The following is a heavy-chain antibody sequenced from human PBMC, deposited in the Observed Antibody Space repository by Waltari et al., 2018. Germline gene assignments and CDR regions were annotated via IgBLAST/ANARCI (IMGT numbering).Heavy chain of an antibody. CDR3: ASYDFWSGYYGDGAFDY. J-gene: IGHJ4*02. Sequence: QVQLVQSGAEVKKPGSSVKVSCKASGGTFSSYAISWVRQAPGQGLEWMGGIIPIFGTANDGQKVQGGVTITADESTSTAYMELSSLRSEDTAVYYCASYDFWSGYYGDGAFDYWGQGTLVTVSS. D-gene: IGHD3-3*01. CDR1: GGTFSSYA. CDR2: IIPIFGTA. V-gene: IGHV1-69*01.